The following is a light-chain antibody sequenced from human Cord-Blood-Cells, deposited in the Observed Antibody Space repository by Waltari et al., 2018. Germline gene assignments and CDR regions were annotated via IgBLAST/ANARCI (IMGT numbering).Light chain of an antibody. V-gene: IGLV2-11*01. CDR3: CSYAGSYTVV. CDR2: DVS. J-gene: IGLJ2*01. Sequence: QSALTQPRSVSGSPGQSVTISCTGTSSDVGGYNYVSWYQQHPGKAPKLMIYDVSKRPSGVPDRFSGSKSGNTASLTISVLQAEEEADYYCCSYAGSYTVVFGGGTKLTVL. CDR1: SSDVGGYNY.